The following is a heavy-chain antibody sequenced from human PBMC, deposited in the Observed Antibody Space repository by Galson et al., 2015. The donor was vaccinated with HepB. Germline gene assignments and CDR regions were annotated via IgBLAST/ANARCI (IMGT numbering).Heavy chain of an antibody. Sequence: ETLSLTCTVSGGSISSYYWSWIRQPPGKGLEWIGYIYYSGSTNYNPSLKSRVTISVDTSKNQFSLKLSSVTAADTAVYYCARDGLAAAGKNYYYGMDVWGQGTTVTVSS. CDR2: IYYSGST. V-gene: IGHV4-59*01. CDR3: ARDGLAAAGKNYYYGMDV. D-gene: IGHD6-13*01. J-gene: IGHJ6*02. CDR1: GGSISSYY.